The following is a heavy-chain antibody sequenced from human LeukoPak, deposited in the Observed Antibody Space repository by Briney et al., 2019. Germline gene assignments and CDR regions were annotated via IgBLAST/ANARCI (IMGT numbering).Heavy chain of an antibody. CDR1: GFTLSRYG. D-gene: IGHD6-6*01. CDR2: ISGSGGST. V-gene: IGHV3-23*01. Sequence: GGSLRLSCADSGFTLSRYGMSWVGQAPGKGGEWVSAISGSGGSTYYAESVKGRFTISRDNTKNTLYMQMNSQRAEDTAVYYCAKDQIAARPWWFDPGGQGTLVTVS. J-gene: IGHJ5*02. CDR3: AKDQIAARPWWFDP.